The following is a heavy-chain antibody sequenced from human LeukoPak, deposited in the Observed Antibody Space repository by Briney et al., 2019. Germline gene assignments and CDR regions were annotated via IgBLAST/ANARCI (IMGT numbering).Heavy chain of an antibody. CDR1: GGSISSSSYY. D-gene: IGHD6-13*01. V-gene: IGHV4-39*07. Sequence: PSETLSLTCTVSGGSISSSSYYWGWIRQPPGKGLEWIGSIYYSGSTYYNPSLKSRVTISVDTSKNQFSLKLSSVTAADTAVYYCASRGSKYSSSWFDYWGQGTLVTVSS. J-gene: IGHJ4*02. CDR2: IYYSGST. CDR3: ASRGSKYSSSWFDY.